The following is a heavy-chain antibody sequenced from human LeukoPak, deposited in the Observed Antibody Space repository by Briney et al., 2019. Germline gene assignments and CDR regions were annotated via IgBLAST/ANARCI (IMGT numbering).Heavy chain of an antibody. D-gene: IGHD1-1*01. CDR2: IYPRDGST. CDR1: GYTFTNNY. Sequence: GASVKVSCKASGYTFTNNYLHWVRQAPGQGLEWMGMIYPRDGSTSYAQNFQGRVTVTRDTSTTTVHMELRGLRSEDTAVYYCARDHDGFDYWGQGTVVTVSS. J-gene: IGHJ4*02. V-gene: IGHV1-46*01. CDR3: ARDHDGFDY.